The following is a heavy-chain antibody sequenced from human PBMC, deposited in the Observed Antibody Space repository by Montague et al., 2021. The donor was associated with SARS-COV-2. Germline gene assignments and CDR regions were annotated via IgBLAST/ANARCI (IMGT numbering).Heavy chain of an antibody. CDR1: GFSLSTTGVG. Sequence: PPLVKPTQTLTLTCTFSGFSLSTTGVGVGWIRHPPGKALEWLPLIYWXDDKRYRPSLKSRLTITKYTSKTQVVLTMTNMDPVDTATYYCSHRQCRQWPAGRYFDYWGQGTLVTVSS. J-gene: IGHJ4*02. D-gene: IGHD6-19*01. V-gene: IGHV2-5*02. CDR2: IYWXDDK. CDR3: SHRQCRQWPAGRYFDY.